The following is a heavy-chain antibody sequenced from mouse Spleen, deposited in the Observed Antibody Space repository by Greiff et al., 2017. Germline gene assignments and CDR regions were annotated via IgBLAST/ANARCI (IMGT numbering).Heavy chain of an antibody. Sequence: VKVVESGAELAKPGASVKMSCKASGYTFTSYWMHWVKQRPGQGLEWIGYINPSTGYTEYNQKFKDKATLTADKSSSTAYMQLSSLTSEDSAVYYCARCQGTPFAYWGQGTLVTVSA. V-gene: IGHV1-7*01. J-gene: IGHJ3*01. CDR2: INPSTGYT. CDR1: GYTFTSYW. CDR3: ARCQGTPFAY. D-gene: IGHD3-2*02.